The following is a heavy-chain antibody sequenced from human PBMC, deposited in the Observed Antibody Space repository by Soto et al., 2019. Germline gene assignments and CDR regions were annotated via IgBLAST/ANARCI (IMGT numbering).Heavy chain of an antibody. D-gene: IGHD3-10*01. J-gene: IGHJ4*02. CDR2: ISSSSSTI. Sequence: EVQLVESGGGLVQPGGSLRLSCAASGFTFSSYSMNWVRQAPGKGLEWVSYISSSSSTIYYADSVKGRFTISRDNAKNSLYLQMNSLRAEDTAVYYCAREALGVRGVIIPTAPDYWGQGTLVTVSS. V-gene: IGHV3-48*01. CDR1: GFTFSSYS. CDR3: AREALGVRGVIIPTAPDY.